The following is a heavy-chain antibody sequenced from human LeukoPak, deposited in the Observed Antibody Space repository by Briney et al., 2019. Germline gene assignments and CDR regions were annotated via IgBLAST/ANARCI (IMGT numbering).Heavy chain of an antibody. CDR2: IYYSGST. J-gene: IGHJ5*02. CDR1: GGSISSYY. CDR3: AREGSSSWFSWFDP. D-gene: IGHD6-13*01. Sequence: KTSETLSLTCTVSGGSISSYYWSWLRQPPGKGLEWIGYIYYSGSTNYNPSLKSRVTISVDTSKNQFSLKLSSVTAADTAVYYCAREGSSSWFSWFDPWGQGTLVTVSS. V-gene: IGHV4-59*01.